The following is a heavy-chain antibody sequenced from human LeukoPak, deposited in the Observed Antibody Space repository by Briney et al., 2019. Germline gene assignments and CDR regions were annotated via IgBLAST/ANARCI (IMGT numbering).Heavy chain of an antibody. CDR2: TYDRSKEYT. CDR3: ARGYGYYFDY. J-gene: IGHJ4*02. CDR1: GDIFSSNSAA. D-gene: IGHD5-18*01. Sequence: SQTLSLTCAVSGDIFSSNSAAWDWIRQAPSRGLEWLVRTYDRSKEYTDYALAVKNRITIKPETSKNQFSLQLTSVTPEDTAVYYCARGYGYYFDYWGQGTLVTVSP. V-gene: IGHV6-1*01.